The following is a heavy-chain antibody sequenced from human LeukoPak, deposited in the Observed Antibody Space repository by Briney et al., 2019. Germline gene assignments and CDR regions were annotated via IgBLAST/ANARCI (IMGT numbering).Heavy chain of an antibody. CDR2: FSSSWST. CDR1: GGSIDTYY. CDR3: ARYAVAGSNLYFDY. J-gene: IGHJ4*02. Sequence: SSILSLTCTVAGGSIDTYYWSWIRLPAGKRLEWVGLFSSSWSTNYNPSLPSRVTISVDTYNNQSSLKVTSVTAADTAVYYCARYAVAGSNLYFDYWGQGSLVTVSS. D-gene: IGHD6-19*01. V-gene: IGHV4-4*07.